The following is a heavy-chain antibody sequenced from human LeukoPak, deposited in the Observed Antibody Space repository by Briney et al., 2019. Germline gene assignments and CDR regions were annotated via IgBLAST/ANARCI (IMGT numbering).Heavy chain of an antibody. V-gene: IGHV4-4*07. CDR1: GGSISSYY. CDR2: IYSSGST. Sequence: PSETLSLTCTVSGGSISSYYWSWIRQPAGKGLEWIGRIYSSGSTNYNPSLKSRVTLSVDTSKNEFSLKLSSVTAADTAVYCCARDSYSTSCYDYWGQGILVTVSS. D-gene: IGHD2-2*01. CDR3: ARDSYSTSCYDY. J-gene: IGHJ4*02.